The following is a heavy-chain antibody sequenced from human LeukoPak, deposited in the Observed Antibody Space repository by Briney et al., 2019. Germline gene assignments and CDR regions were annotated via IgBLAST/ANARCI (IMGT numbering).Heavy chain of an antibody. CDR3: ARDQSGTYYYDSSGLDY. CDR1: GFTFSSYA. V-gene: IGHV3-64*01. D-gene: IGHD3-22*01. J-gene: IGHJ4*02. Sequence: GGSLRLSCAASGFTFSSYAMHWVRQAPGKGLEYVSAISSNGGSTYYANSVKGRFTISRDNSKNTLYLQMGNLRAEDMAVYYCARDQSGTYYYDSSGLDYWGQGTLVTVSS. CDR2: ISSNGGST.